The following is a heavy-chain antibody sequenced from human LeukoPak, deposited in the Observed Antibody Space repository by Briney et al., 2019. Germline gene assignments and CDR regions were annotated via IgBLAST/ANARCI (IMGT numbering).Heavy chain of an antibody. CDR2: IYYSGST. CDR3: ATYCSSTSCYTVDAFDI. CDR1: GGSISSGDYY. Sequence: SETLSLTCTVSGGSISSGDYYWSWIRQPPGKGLEWIGYIYYSGSTYYNPSLKSRVTISVDTSKNQFSLKLSSVTAADTAVYYCATYCSSTSCYTVDAFDIWGQGTLVTVSS. D-gene: IGHD2-2*02. J-gene: IGHJ3*02. V-gene: IGHV4-30-4*01.